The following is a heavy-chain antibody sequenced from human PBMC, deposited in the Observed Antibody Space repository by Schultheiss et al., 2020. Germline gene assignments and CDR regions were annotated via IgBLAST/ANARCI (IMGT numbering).Heavy chain of an antibody. CDR3: ARDGPGVYYDFWSGYRYYFDY. D-gene: IGHD3-3*01. CDR2: INPNSGGT. J-gene: IGHJ4*02. Sequence: ASVKVSCKASGFTFTSSAMQWVRQAPGQGLEWMGWINPNSGGTNYAQKLQGRVTMTTDTSTSTAYMELRSLRSDDTAVYYCARDGPGVYYDFWSGYRYYFDYWGQGTLVTVAS. CDR1: GFTFTSSA. V-gene: IGHV1-18*01.